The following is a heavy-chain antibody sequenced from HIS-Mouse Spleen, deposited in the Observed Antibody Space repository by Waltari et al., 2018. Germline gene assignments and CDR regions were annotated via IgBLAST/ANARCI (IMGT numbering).Heavy chain of an antibody. J-gene: IGHJ3*02. Sequence: QVQLVESGGGVVQPGRSLRLSCAASGFTFSSYGMHWVRQAPGKRLGWVAVIWYAGSNKYYADSVKGRFTISRDNSKNTLYLQMNSLRAEDTAVYYCAKASGPNAFDIWGQGTMVTVSS. CDR2: IWYAGSNK. CDR3: AKASGPNAFDI. CDR1: GFTFSSYG. V-gene: IGHV3-33*06.